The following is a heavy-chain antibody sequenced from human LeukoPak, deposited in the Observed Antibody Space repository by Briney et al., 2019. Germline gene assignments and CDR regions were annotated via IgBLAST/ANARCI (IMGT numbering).Heavy chain of an antibody. Sequence: GESLQISCQGSGSTFTSYWIGWVRQLPGKGLEWMGIIYPGDSDTRYSPSFQGQVTISADKSISPAYLQWSSLKASDTAMYYCARLILRDIVVVPAAPDYWGQGTLVTVSS. CDR3: ARLILRDIVVVPAAPDY. V-gene: IGHV5-51*01. CDR2: IYPGDSDT. J-gene: IGHJ4*02. CDR1: GSTFTSYW. D-gene: IGHD2-2*01.